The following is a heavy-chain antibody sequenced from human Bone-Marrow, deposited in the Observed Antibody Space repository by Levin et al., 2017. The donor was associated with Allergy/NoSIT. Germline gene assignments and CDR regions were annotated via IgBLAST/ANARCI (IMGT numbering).Heavy chain of an antibody. CDR2: IRSKANSYAT. D-gene: IGHD3-22*01. Sequence: GGSLRLSCAASGFTFSGSAMHWVRQASGKGLEWVGRIRSKANSYATAYAASVKGRFTISRDDSKNTAYLQMNSLKTEDTAVYYCTRQRYYYDSSGYYLYYYYGMDVWGQGTTVTVSS. J-gene: IGHJ6*02. CDR3: TRQRYYYDSSGYYLYYYYGMDV. V-gene: IGHV3-73*01. CDR1: GFTFSGSA.